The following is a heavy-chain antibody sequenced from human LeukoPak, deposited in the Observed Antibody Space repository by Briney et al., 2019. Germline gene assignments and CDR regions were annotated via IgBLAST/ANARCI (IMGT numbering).Heavy chain of an antibody. CDR2: ISYSGST. J-gene: IGHJ2*01. CDR3: AKDPPRCSYFDL. V-gene: IGHV4-59*01. CDR1: GGSLSPYY. D-gene: IGHD2-8*01. Sequence: SETLSLTCTVSGGSLSPYYWNWIRPPPGKGLEWIGYISYSGSTNFNPSLKSRVTMSIHTSKNQFSLKLNSVTAADTAVYYCAKDPPRCSYFDLWGRGTLVTVSS.